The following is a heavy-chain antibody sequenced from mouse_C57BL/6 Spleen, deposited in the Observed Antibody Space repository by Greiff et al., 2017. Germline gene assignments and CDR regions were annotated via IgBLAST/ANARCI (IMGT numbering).Heavy chain of an antibody. Sequence: QVQLQQPGAELVKPGASVKLSCKASGFTFTSYWMPWVRQTPGRGLEWIGRIDPSGGGTKYTEKVKSTVTLAVDKPYTTAYMQLSSLTSEDSAVYYCARWGGYYAMDYWGQGTSVTVSS. J-gene: IGHJ4*01. CDR1: GFTFTSYW. CDR2: IDPSGGGT. V-gene: IGHV1-72*01. CDR3: ARWGGYYAMDY.